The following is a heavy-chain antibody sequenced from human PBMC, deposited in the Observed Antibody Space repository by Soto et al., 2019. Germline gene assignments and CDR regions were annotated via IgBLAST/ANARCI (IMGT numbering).Heavy chain of an antibody. CDR1: GFTFSSYG. D-gene: IGHD1-26*01. V-gene: IGHV3-33*01. J-gene: IGHJ3*02. CDR2: IWYDGSNK. CDR3: AREFRTSGSRDAFDI. Sequence: GGSLRLSCAASGFTFSSYGMHWVRQAPGKGLEWVAVIWYDGSNKYYADSVKGRFTISRDNSKNTLYLQMNSLRAEDTAVYYCAREFRTSGSRDAFDIWGQGTMVTVSS.